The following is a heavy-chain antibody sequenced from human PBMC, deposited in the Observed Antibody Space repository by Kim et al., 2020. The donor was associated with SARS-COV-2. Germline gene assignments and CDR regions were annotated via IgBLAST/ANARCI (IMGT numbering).Heavy chain of an antibody. CDR1: GFTFDRYD. D-gene: IGHD2-2*01. CDR3: AKDRFYGSS. Sequence: GGSLRLSCAASGFTFDRYDMTWVRQVPGKGLEWVSSISGYGSSTYYTDSVKGRFTISRDNSKNTLYLQMNSLRADDTAVYYCAKDRFYGSSWGQGTLVTV. J-gene: IGHJ4*02. CDR2: ISGYGSST. V-gene: IGHV3-23*01.